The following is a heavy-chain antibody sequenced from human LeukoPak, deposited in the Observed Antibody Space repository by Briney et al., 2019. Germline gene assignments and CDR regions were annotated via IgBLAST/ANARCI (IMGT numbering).Heavy chain of an antibody. V-gene: IGHV3-66*02. CDR3: ARDNYYYYMDV. Sequence: GGSLRLSCAASGFTVSSNYMSWVRQAPGKGLEWVSVIYSGGSTYYADSVKGRFTISRDNSKNTLYLQMNSLRAEDTTVYYCARDNYYYYMDVWGKGTTVTVSS. CDR2: IYSGGST. J-gene: IGHJ6*03. CDR1: GFTVSSNY.